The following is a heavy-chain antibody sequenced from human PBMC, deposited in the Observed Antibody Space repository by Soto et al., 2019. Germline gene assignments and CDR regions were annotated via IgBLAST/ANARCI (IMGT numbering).Heavy chain of an antibody. J-gene: IGHJ4*02. CDR3: ARDLGGQIVDY. D-gene: IGHD1-26*01. Sequence: ASVKVSCKASGYTFTSYGISWVQQAPGQGLEWMGWISGCNGNTKSAQKLQGRVTMTTDTSTSTAYMELRSLRSDDTAVYYCARDLGGQIVDYWGQGTLVTVSS. CDR1: GYTFTSYG. V-gene: IGHV1-18*01. CDR2: ISGCNGNT.